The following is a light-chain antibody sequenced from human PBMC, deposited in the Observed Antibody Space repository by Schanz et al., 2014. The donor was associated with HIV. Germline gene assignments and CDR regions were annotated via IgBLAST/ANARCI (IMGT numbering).Light chain of an antibody. CDR1: QSVSSY. CDR3: QQYGSSPLT. V-gene: IGKV3-20*01. Sequence: EIVMTQSPATLSVSPGERATLSCRASQSVSSYLAWYQQKPGQAPRLLIYGASSRATGISDRFSGSGSGTDFTLTISRLGPEDFAVYYCQQYGSSPLTFGGGTKVEIK. CDR2: GAS. J-gene: IGKJ4*01.